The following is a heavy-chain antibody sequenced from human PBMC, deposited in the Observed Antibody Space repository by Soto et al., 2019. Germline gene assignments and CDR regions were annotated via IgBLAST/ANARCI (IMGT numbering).Heavy chain of an antibody. CDR2: ISYDGSNK. J-gene: IGHJ4*02. CDR3: AKAEDIVVVPATQFDY. Sequence: GGSLRLSCAASGFTFSSYGMHWVRQAPGKGLEWVAVISYDGSNKYYADSVKGRFTISRDNSKNTLYLQMNSLRAEDTAVYYCAKAEDIVVVPATQFDYWGQGTLVTVSS. D-gene: IGHD2-2*01. CDR1: GFTFSSYG. V-gene: IGHV3-30*18.